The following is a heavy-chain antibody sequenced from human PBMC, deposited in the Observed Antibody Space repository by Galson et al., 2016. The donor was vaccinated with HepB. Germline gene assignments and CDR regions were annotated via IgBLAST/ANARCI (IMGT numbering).Heavy chain of an antibody. J-gene: IGHJ6*02. CDR2: IRNDGSNE. CDR1: GFRFSSYG. V-gene: IGHV3-30*02. Sequence: SLRLSCAASGFRFSSYGMHWVRQAPGKGLEWVAFIRNDGSNENYADSVKGRFTISRDNSENTLHLKMNSLRAEDTAVYYCARDHASRALAGYLYQSNNGMDVWGQGTTVTVSS. D-gene: IGHD3-9*01. CDR3: ARDHASRALAGYLYQSNNGMDV.